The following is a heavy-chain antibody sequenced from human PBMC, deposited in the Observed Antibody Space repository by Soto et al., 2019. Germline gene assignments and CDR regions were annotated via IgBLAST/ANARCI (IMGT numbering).Heavy chain of an antibody. CDR3: AKDKGLLLLWFGELLA. V-gene: IGHV3-23*01. CDR2: ISGSGGST. D-gene: IGHD3-10*01. J-gene: IGHJ5*02. CDR1: GFTFSSYA. Sequence: GGSLRLSCAASGFTFSSYAMSWVRQAPGKGLEWVSAISGSGGSTYYADSVKGRFTISRDNSKNTLYLQMNSLRAEDTAVYYCAKDKGLLLLWFGELLAWGQGTLVTVSS.